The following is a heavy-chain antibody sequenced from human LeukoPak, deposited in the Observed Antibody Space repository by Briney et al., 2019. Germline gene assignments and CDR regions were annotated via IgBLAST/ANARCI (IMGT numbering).Heavy chain of an antibody. V-gene: IGHV3-30*02. CDR2: IRYDGSNK. J-gene: IGHJ4*02. D-gene: IGHD3-22*01. CDR3: ARERIGSGYWFDY. CDR1: GFTFSSYG. Sequence: GGSLRLSSAASGFTFSSYGMHWVRQAPGRGLEWVAFIRYDGSNKYYADSVKGRFTISRDNSKNTLYLQMNSLRAEDTAVYYCARERIGSGYWFDYWGQGTLVTVSS.